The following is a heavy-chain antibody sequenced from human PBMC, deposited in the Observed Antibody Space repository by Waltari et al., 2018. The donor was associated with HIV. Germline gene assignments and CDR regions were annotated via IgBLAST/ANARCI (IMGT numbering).Heavy chain of an antibody. Sequence: QVQLVQSGAEVKTPGASVKVSCKASGYTFTRYDITWVRQATVQGLEWMGWMNPNSGNTGYAQKFQGRVTMTRNASITTAYMELSSLRSEDTAVYFCARGIPAGRYETLTGQDYWGQGTLVTVSS. CDR2: MNPNSGNT. J-gene: IGHJ4*02. D-gene: IGHD3-9*01. CDR3: ARGIPAGRYETLTGQDY. CDR1: GYTFTRYD. V-gene: IGHV1-8*01.